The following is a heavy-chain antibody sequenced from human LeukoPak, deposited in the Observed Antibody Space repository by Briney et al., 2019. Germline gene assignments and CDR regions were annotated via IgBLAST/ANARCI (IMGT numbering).Heavy chain of an antibody. J-gene: IGHJ6*03. V-gene: IGHV4-38-2*02. CDR1: GFSIISGYY. CDR2: IYHGGNT. CDR3: ARDYTSYYYMDV. Sequence: SETLSLTCVVSGFSIISGYYWGWIRQPPVKGLEYIGSIYHGGNTYYNPSLKSRVTMSVDTSKNQFSLRLSSVTAADTAVYYCARDYTSYYYMDVWGKGTTVTVSS.